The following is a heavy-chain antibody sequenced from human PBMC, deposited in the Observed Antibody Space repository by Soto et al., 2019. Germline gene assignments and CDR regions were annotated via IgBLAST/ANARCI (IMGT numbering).Heavy chain of an antibody. CDR2: ISKDGRNK. V-gene: IGHV3-30*04. CDR3: ARDMYSSDYFVKWFEP. J-gene: IGHJ5*02. D-gene: IGHD6-19*01. Sequence: QVRLVESGGGLVQPGRSLRLSCTASGFSFSSYAMYWFRQPPGKGLEWVAVISKDGRNKNYADSVKGRVTVSRDNANYSRDLQLNSLRGEDTAMYYCARDMYSSDYFVKWFEPWGQGTLVTVSS. CDR1: GFSFSSYA.